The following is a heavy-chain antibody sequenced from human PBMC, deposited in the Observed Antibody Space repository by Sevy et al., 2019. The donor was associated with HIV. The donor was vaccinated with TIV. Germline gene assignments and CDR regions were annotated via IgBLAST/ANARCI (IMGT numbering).Heavy chain of an antibody. D-gene: IGHD6-13*01. CDR1: GFTFSSYW. Sequence: GGSLRLSCAASGFTFSSYWMSWVRQAPGKGLEWVANIKQDGSEKYYVDSVKGRFTNSRNNAKNSRYLQMNSLRAEDTAVYSCARDVGIATYYFDYWGQGTLVTVSS. CDR2: IKQDGSEK. J-gene: IGHJ4*02. V-gene: IGHV3-7*01. CDR3: ARDVGIATYYFDY.